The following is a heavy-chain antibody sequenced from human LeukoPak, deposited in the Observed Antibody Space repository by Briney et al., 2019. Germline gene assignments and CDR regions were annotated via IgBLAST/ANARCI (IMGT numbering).Heavy chain of an antibody. CDR3: ARTPTGIAVAVAYYYYYMDV. CDR2: IYYSGST. J-gene: IGHJ6*03. Sequence: SETLSLTCTVSGVSISSSSYDWGWIGQPPGKGLEWIGSIYYSGSTYYHPSLNSRITISVDTSKHQFSLTLRSVTAADTAVYYCARTPTGIAVAVAYYYYYMDVWGKGTTVTVSS. D-gene: IGHD6-19*01. V-gene: IGHV4-39*07. CDR1: GVSISSSSYD.